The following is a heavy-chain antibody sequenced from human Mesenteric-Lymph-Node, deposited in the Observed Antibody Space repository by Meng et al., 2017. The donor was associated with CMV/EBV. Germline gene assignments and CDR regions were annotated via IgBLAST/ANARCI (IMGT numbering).Heavy chain of an antibody. D-gene: IGHD6-19*01. V-gene: IGHV3-21*01. Sequence: GESLKISCAASGFTFSSYYMNWVRQAPGKGLEWVSSISSSGRSIYYADSVKGRFTISRDNAKNSLYLQMNSLRAEDTAVYYCARAYPIAVADYWGQGTLVTVSS. CDR3: ARAYPIAVADY. J-gene: IGHJ4*02. CDR2: ISSSGRSI. CDR1: GFTFSSYY.